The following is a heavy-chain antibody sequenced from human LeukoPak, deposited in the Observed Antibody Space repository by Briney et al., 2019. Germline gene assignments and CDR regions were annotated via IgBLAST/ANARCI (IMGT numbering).Heavy chain of an antibody. Sequence: PGGSLRLSCAASGFTFSDYYMSWIRQAPGKGLEWVSYISSSGSTIYYADSVKGRFTISRDNAKNSLYLQMNSLRAEDTAVYYCARDHYDDSSGYYRHGTDYWGQGTLVTVSS. CDR1: GFTFSDYY. V-gene: IGHV3-11*04. CDR2: ISSSGSTI. D-gene: IGHD3-22*01. J-gene: IGHJ4*02. CDR3: ARDHYDDSSGYYRHGTDY.